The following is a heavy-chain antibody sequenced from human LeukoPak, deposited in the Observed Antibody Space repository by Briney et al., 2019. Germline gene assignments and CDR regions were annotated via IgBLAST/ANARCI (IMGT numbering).Heavy chain of an antibody. V-gene: IGHV3-74*01. CDR1: GFTFSSNW. Sequence: PGGSLRLSCAASGFTFSSNWMHWVRQAPGKGLVWVSRINSDGSSTTYADSVKGRFTTSRDNAKNTLYLQMNSLRAEDTAMYYCARDLTSCSGGSCYPTWFDPWGQGTLVTVSS. CDR2: INSDGSST. CDR3: ARDLTSCSGGSCYPTWFDP. J-gene: IGHJ5*02. D-gene: IGHD2-15*01.